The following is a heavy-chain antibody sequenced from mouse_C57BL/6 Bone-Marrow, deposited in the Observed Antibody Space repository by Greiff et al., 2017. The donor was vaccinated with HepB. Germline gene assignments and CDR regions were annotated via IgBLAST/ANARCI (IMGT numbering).Heavy chain of an antibody. CDR1: GFSINSDCY. D-gene: IGHD4-1*01. J-gene: IGHJ4*01. Sequence: EVKLMESGPSLVRPSQTLSLTCTVTGFSINSDCYWIWIRQFPGNKLEYIGYTFYSGITYYNPSLESRTYITRDTSKNQFSLKLSSVTTEDTATYYCARDIRLTGTYYYAMDYWGQGTSVTVSS. CDR3: ARDIRLTGTYYYAMDY. V-gene: IGHV3-3*01. CDR2: TFYSGIT.